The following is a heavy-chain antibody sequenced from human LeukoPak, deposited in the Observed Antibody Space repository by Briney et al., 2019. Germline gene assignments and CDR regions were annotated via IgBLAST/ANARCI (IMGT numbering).Heavy chain of an antibody. CDR1: GYTFTSYG. J-gene: IGHJ4*02. CDR3: ARASKVDTAMVPLDY. Sequence: GASVKVSCKASGYTFTSYGISWVRQAPGQGLEWMGGIIPIFGTANYAQKFQGRVTITADESTSTAYMELSSLRSEDTAVYYCARASKVDTAMVPLDYWGQGTLVTVSS. D-gene: IGHD5-18*01. V-gene: IGHV1-69*13. CDR2: IIPIFGTA.